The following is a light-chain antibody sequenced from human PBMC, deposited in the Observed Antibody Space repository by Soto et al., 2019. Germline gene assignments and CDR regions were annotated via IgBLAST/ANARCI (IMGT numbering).Light chain of an antibody. J-gene: IGKJ1*01. V-gene: IGKV1-5*03. CDR3: QQYNTYPWT. CDR2: KAS. Sequence: DIQMTQSPSTLSASVGDRVTITCRASQSISSWLAWYQQKPGKAPKVLIYKASSLESGVPSRFSGSGSVTEFTLTIRSLQPDDFATYYCQQYNTYPWTFGQGTQVEIK. CDR1: QSISSW.